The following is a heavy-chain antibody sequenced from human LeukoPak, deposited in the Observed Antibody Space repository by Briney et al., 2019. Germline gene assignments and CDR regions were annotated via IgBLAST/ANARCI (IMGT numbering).Heavy chain of an antibody. D-gene: IGHD6-19*01. CDR1: GGSISSYY. V-gene: IGHV4-59*08. CDR2: IYYSGST. Sequence: SETLSLTCTVSGGSISSYYWSWIRQPPGKGLEWTGYIYYSGSTNYNPSLNSRVTISVDTSKNQFSLRLSSVTAADTAIYYCARAVSGHFDYWGQGTLVTVSS. CDR3: ARAVSGHFDY. J-gene: IGHJ4*02.